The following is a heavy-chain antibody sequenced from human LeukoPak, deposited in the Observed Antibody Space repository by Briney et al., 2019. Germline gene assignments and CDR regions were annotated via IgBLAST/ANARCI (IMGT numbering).Heavy chain of an antibody. CDR2: IYYSGST. CDR3: ARGLGGASHYMDV. J-gene: IGHJ6*03. CDR1: GGSISSSSYY. V-gene: IGHV4-39*07. D-gene: IGHD3-16*01. Sequence: SETLSLTCTVSGGSISSSSYYWGWIRQPPGKGLEWIGSIYYSGSTYYNPSLKSRVTISVDTSKNQFSLKLTSVTVADTAVYYCARGLGGASHYMDVWGKGTTVTVSS.